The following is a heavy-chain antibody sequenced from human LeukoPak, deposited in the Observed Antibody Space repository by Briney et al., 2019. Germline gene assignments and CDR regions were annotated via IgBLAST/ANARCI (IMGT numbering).Heavy chain of an antibody. CDR1: GYSFTGHY. V-gene: IGHV1-2*02. Sequence: ASVKVSCKASGYSFTGHYMHWVRQAPGQGLEWMGWINPKSGGTNYAQKFQGRVTMTRDTSISTAYMELSRLRSDDTAVYYCARSAGTDFDYWGQGTLVTVSS. CDR2: INPKSGGT. J-gene: IGHJ4*02. CDR3: ARSAGTDFDY. D-gene: IGHD6-13*01.